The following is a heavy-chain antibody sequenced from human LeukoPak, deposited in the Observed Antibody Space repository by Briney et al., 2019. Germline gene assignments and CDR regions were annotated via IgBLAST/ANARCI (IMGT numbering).Heavy chain of an antibody. CDR2: INPNSGGT. CDR1: GYTFTGYY. CDR3: ARGRRGYCSGGSCYVLDY. Sequence: ASVKVSCKASGYTFTGYYMHWVRQAPGQGLEWMGRINPNSGGTNYAQKFQGRVTMTRDTSISTAYMELSRLRSDDTAVYYCARGRRGYCSGGSCYVLDYWGQGTLVTVS. V-gene: IGHV1-2*06. J-gene: IGHJ4*02. D-gene: IGHD2-15*01.